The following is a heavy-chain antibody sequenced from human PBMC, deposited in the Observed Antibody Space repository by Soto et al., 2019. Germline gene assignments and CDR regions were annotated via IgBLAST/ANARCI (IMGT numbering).Heavy chain of an antibody. CDR3: ARHGINGDYSVDS. V-gene: IGHV4-59*08. D-gene: IGHD4-17*01. J-gene: IGHJ5*01. Sequence: SETLSLTCTVSGGSISSYYWSWIRQPPGKGLKWIGYISYSGSTNYNPSLKSRVTISVDTSKNQFSLKLSSVTAADSAVYYRARHGINGDYSVDSWGHGTLVTFSS. CDR2: ISYSGST. CDR1: GGSISSYY.